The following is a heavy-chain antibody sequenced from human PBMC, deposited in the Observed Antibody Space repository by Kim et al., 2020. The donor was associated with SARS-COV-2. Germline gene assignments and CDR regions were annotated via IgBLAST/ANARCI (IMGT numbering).Heavy chain of an antibody. V-gene: IGHV4-39*01. Sequence: SETLSLTRTVSGGSISSSSYYWGWIRQPPGKGLEWIGSIYYSGSTYYNPSLKSRVTISVDTSKNQFSLKLSSVTAADTAVYYCARLRWDDSSGYDAFDIWGQGTMVTVSS. CDR1: GGSISSSSYY. CDR2: IYYSGST. D-gene: IGHD3-22*01. CDR3: ARLRWDDSSGYDAFDI. J-gene: IGHJ3*02.